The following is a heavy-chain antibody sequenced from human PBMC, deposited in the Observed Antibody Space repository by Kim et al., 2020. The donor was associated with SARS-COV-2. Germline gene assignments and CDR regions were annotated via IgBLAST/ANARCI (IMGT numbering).Heavy chain of an antibody. D-gene: IGHD2-15*01. Sequence: GGSLRLSCAVSGFTVSGNCMTWVRQAPGKGLEWVSVIYCGNVTYYADSVKGRFTISRDNSKNTLFLQMNSLRAEDTAIYYCARGRYCSGGNCYFDYWGQG. CDR1: GFTVSGNC. CDR3: ARGRYCSGGNCYFDY. V-gene: IGHV3-53*01. J-gene: IGHJ4*02. CDR2: IYCGNVT.